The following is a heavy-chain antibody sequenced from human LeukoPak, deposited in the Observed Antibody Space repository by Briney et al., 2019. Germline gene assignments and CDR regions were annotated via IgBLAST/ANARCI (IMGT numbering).Heavy chain of an antibody. D-gene: IGHD6-6*01. CDR2: IYPGDSDT. V-gene: IGHV5-51*01. J-gene: IGHJ4*02. CDR3: ARQSLAARPRPYYFDY. CDR1: GNSFTSYW. Sequence: GESLKISCKGSGNSFTSYWIGWVRQMPGKGLEWMGIIYPGDSDTRYSPSFQGQVTISADKSISTAYLQWSSLKASDTAMYYCARQSLAARPRPYYFDYWGQGTLVTVSS.